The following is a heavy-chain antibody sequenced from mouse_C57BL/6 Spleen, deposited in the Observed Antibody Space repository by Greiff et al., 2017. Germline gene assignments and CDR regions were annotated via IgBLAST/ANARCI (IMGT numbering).Heavy chain of an antibody. CDR2: FYPGSGSI. J-gene: IGHJ4*01. Sequence: QVQLKESGAELVKPGASVKLSCKASGYTFTEYTIHWVKQRSGPGLEWIGWFYPGSGSIKYNEKFKDKAALTAEKSSSTVYMGLSRLTSEDSAVYFCERHGTRPVTTVVASGYAMDYWGQGTSVTVSS. D-gene: IGHD1-1*01. CDR1: GYTFTEYT. V-gene: IGHV1-62-2*01. CDR3: ERHGTRPVTTVVASGYAMDY.